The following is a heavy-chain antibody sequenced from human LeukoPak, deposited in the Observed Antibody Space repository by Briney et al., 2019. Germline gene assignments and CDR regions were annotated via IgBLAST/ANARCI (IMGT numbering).Heavy chain of an antibody. CDR1: GGSISSYY. CDR2: IYYSGST. J-gene: IGHJ4*02. V-gene: IGHV4-59*01. CDR3: ARVLYDYVWGSYRQTYYFDY. Sequence: SETLSLNCTVSGGSISSYYWSWIRQRPGKGLEWIGYIYYSGSTNYNPSLKSRVTISVDTSKNQFSLKLSSVTAADTAVYYCARVLYDYVWGSYRQTYYFDYWGQGTLVTVSS. D-gene: IGHD3-16*02.